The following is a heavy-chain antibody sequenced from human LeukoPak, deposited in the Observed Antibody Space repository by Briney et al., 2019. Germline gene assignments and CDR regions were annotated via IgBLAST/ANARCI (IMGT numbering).Heavy chain of an antibody. Sequence: GGSLRLSCAASGFTFSSFAMNWVRQAPGKGLEWVSAISDNIGSTYYADSVKGRFTISRDNSKNTLYLQMNSLRAEDTAVYYCAKSMTTVTYWFDPWGQGTLVTVSS. CDR1: GFTFSSFA. CDR3: AKSMTTVTYWFDP. J-gene: IGHJ5*02. D-gene: IGHD4-11*01. CDR2: ISDNIGST. V-gene: IGHV3-23*01.